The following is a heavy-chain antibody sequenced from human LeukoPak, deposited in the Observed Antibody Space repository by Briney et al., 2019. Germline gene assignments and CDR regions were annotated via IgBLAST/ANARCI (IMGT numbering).Heavy chain of an antibody. J-gene: IGHJ5*02. Sequence: ASVKVSCKASGYTFTSYDINWVRQATGQGLEWMGWMNPNSGNTGYAQKFQGRVTMTRNTSTSTAYMELSSLRSEDTAVYYCARGIYCSSTSCSAQGGHWFDPWGQGTLVTVSS. CDR3: ARGIYCSSTSCSAQGGHWFDP. D-gene: IGHD2-2*01. CDR1: GYTFTSYD. V-gene: IGHV1-8*01. CDR2: MNPNSGNT.